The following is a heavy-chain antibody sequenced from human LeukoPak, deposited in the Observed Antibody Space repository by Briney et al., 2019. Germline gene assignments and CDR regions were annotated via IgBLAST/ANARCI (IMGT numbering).Heavy chain of an antibody. Sequence: GGSLRLSCAASGFTFSSYEMNWVRQAPGKGLERVSYVSSSGTTICYADSVKGRFTVSRDNAKNSLYLQMNSLRAEDTALYYCARQVASGFDPWGQGTLVTVSS. CDR3: ARQVASGFDP. J-gene: IGHJ5*02. CDR2: VSSSGTTI. CDR1: GFTFSSYE. V-gene: IGHV3-48*03.